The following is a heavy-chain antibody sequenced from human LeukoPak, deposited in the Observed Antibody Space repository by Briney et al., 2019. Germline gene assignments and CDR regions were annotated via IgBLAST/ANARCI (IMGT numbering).Heavy chain of an antibody. CDR3: ATWSPFVDFDY. CDR1: GFTFSSYG. V-gene: IGHV3-30*03. CDR2: ISYDGSNK. D-gene: IGHD2-8*02. J-gene: IGHJ4*02. Sequence: QPGGSLRLSCAASGFTFSSYGMHWVRQAPGKGLEWVAVISYDGSNKYYADSVKGRFTISRDNSKNTLYLQMNSLRAEDTAVYYCATWSPFVDFDYWGQGTLVTVSS.